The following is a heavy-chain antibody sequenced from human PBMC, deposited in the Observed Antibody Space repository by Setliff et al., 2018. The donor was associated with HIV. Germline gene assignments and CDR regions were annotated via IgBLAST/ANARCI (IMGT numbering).Heavy chain of an antibody. J-gene: IGHJ6*02. CDR2: INPHTGVT. CDR3: ARDVRDGFEEWFSTLDDGMDV. D-gene: IGHD3-3*01. CDR1: GYTFTSYG. Sequence: ASVKVSCKAFGYTFTSYGINWVRQAPGQGLEWMGNINPHTGVTRYAEKFQGRVTMTRDTSISTIYMELSRLRSDDTAVYYCARDVRDGFEEWFSTLDDGMDVWGQGTTVTV. V-gene: IGHV1-2*02.